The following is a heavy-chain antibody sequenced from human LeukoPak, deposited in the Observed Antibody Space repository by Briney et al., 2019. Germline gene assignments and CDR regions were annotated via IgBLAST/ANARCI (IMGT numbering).Heavy chain of an antibody. J-gene: IGHJ5*02. V-gene: IGHV1-2*02. CDR3: ARGYCSGGSCYTEINWFDP. D-gene: IGHD2-15*01. CDR1: GYTFTGYY. Sequence: ASVKVSCKASGYTFTGYYMHWVRQAPGQGLEWMGWINPNSGGTNYAQKFQGRVTMTRDTSISTAYMERSRLRSDDTAVYYCARGYCSGGSCYTEINWFDPWGQGTLVTVSS. CDR2: INPNSGGT.